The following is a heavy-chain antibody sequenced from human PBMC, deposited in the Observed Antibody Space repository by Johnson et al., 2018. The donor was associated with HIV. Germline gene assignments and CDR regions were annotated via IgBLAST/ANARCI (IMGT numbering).Heavy chain of an antibody. V-gene: IGHV3-7*01. CDR1: GFIFSSYW. Sequence: EVQLVESGGGLVQPGGSLRLSCAASGFIFSSYWMSWVRQAPGKGLEWVASIKQDESEKYYVDSVKGRFTISRDNAKNSLYLQMNSLRAGDTAVYYCAREAGTTRSGFDVWGQGTVVTVSS. CDR3: AREAGTTRSGFDV. J-gene: IGHJ3*01. CDR2: IKQDESEK. D-gene: IGHD1-7*01.